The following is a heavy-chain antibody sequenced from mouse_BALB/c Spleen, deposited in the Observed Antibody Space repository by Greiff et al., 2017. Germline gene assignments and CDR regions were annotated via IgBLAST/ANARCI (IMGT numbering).Heavy chain of an antibody. CDR1: GFTFSSYY. D-gene: IGHD2-3*01. Sequence: EVKLVESGGGLVKLGGSLKLSCAASGFTFSSYYMSWVRQTPEKRLELVAAIISNGGSTYYPDTVKGRFTISRDNAKNTLYLQMSSLKSEDTALYYCARRTDGYSYAMDYWGQGTSVTVSS. V-gene: IGHV5-6-2*01. CDR3: ARRTDGYSYAMDY. CDR2: IISNGGST. J-gene: IGHJ4*01.